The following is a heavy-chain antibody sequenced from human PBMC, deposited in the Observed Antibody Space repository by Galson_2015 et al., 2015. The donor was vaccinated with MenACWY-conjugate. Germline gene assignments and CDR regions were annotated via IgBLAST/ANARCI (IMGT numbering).Heavy chain of an antibody. Sequence: SVKVSCKASGYTLTSYAMHWVRQAPGQRLEWMGWINAGNGNTKYSQKFQGRVTITRDTSASTAYMELSSLRSEDTAVYYCARDAVLQGIAVAGTLVVAFDIWGQGTMVTVSS. CDR3: ARDAVLQGIAVAGTLVVAFDI. J-gene: IGHJ3*02. D-gene: IGHD6-19*01. V-gene: IGHV1-3*01. CDR1: GYTLTSYA. CDR2: INAGNGNT.